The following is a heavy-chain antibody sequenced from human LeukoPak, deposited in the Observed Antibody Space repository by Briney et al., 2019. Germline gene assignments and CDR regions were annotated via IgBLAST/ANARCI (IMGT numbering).Heavy chain of an antibody. Sequence: GGSLRLSCAASGSTFSSYSMNWVRQAPGKGLEWVSSISSSSSYIYYADSVKGRFTISRDNAKNSLYLQMNSLRAEDTALYYCAKDLHYYVAMDVWGQGTAVTVSS. CDR3: AKDLHYYVAMDV. V-gene: IGHV3-21*04. CDR2: ISSSSSYI. CDR1: GSTFSSYS. J-gene: IGHJ6*02. D-gene: IGHD3-10*02.